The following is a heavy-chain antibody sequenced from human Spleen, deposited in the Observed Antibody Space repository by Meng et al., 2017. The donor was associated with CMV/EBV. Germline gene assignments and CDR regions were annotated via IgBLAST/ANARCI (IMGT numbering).Heavy chain of an antibody. J-gene: IGHJ6*02. CDR2: INPDSGAT. CDR3: ASQYYYGMDV. Sequence: ASVKVSCKASGYTFTGYYIYWVRQAPGQGLECLGWINPDSGATNYARKFQGRVTMTRDTSISTAYMVLSSLRSDDTAVYYCASQYYYGMDVWGQGTTVTVSS. CDR1: GYTFTGYY. V-gene: IGHV1-2*02.